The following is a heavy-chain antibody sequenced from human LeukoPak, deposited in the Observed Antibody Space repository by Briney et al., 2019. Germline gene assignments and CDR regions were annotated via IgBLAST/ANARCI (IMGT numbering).Heavy chain of an antibody. CDR2: IYYSGST. V-gene: IGHV4-39*07. CDR1: GGSISSSSYY. CDR3: ARAVVDTAMVTYYYYYMDV. J-gene: IGHJ6*03. Sequence: SETLSLTCTVSGGSISSSSYYWGWIRQPPGKGLEWIGSIYYSGSTYYNPSLKSRVTISVDTSKNQFSLKLSSVTAADTAVYYCARAVVDTAMVTYYYYYMDVWGKGTTVTVSS. D-gene: IGHD5-18*01.